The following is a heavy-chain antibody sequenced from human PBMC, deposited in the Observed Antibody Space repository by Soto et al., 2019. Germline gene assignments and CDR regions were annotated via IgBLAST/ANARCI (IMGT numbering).Heavy chain of an antibody. J-gene: IGHJ2*01. CDR2: ISSSSSYT. CDR1: GFTFSDYY. Sequence: QVQLVESGGGRVKPGGSLRLSCAASGFTFSDYYMSWIRQAPGKGLEWVSYISSSSSYTNYADSVKGRFTISRDNAKNSLYLQMNRLRHEDTAVHYYAIPEDSCGAGDGDGLCGRGSRMTAS. CDR3: AIPEDSCGAGDGDGL. V-gene: IGHV3-11*06. D-gene: IGHD3-22*01.